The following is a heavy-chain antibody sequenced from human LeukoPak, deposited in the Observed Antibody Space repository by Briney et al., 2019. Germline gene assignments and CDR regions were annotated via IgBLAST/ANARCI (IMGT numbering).Heavy chain of an antibody. V-gene: IGHV3-15*01. CDR3: TTDLLYYYDSSGYYHFDY. Sequence: PGGSLRLSCAASGFTFSNAWMSWVRQAPGKGLEWVGRIKSKTDGGTTDYAAPVKGRFTISRDDSKNTLYLQMNSLKTEDTAVYYCTTDLLYYYDSSGYYHFDYWGQGTLVTVPS. J-gene: IGHJ4*02. D-gene: IGHD3-22*01. CDR2: IKSKTDGGTT. CDR1: GFTFSNAW.